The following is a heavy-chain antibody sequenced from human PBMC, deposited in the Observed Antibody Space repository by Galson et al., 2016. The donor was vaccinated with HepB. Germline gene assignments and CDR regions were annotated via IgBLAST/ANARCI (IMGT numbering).Heavy chain of an antibody. D-gene: IGHD6-6*01. CDR1: GYTFTCYD. CDR3: ARAHIAARYNWFDP. J-gene: IGHJ5*02. V-gene: IGHV1-8*01. CDR2: LNPNSGNT. Sequence: SCKASGYTFTCYDINWVRQATGQGLEWMGWLNPNSGNTGYAQKFQGRVTMTRNTSISTAYMELSNLRSEDTAVYFCARAHIAARYNWFDPWGQGTLVTVSS.